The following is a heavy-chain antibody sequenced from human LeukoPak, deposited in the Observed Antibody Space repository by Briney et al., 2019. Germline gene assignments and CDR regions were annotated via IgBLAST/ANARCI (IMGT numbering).Heavy chain of an antibody. CDR3: ARELVNYDILTGYYYY. V-gene: IGHV4-39*07. D-gene: IGHD3-9*01. J-gene: IGHJ4*02. Sequence: SETLSLTCTVSGGSISSSSYYWGWIRQPPGKGLEWIGSIYYSGSTYYNPSLKSRVTISVDTSKNQFSLKLRSVTAADTAVYYCARELVNYDILTGYYYYWGQGTLVTVSS. CDR1: GGSISSSSYY. CDR2: IYYSGST.